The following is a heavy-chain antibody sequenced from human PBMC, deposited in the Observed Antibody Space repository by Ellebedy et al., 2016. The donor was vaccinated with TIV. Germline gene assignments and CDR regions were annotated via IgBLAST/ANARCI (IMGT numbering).Heavy chain of an antibody. V-gene: IGHV3-15*01. J-gene: IGHJ4*02. CDR3: TGEGLQLGRRG. CDR1: GFTFSNAW. Sequence: GESLKISCAASGFTFSNAWMSWVRQAPGKGLEWVGRIKSKTDGGTTDYAAPVKGRFTISRDDSKNTLYLQMNSLKTEDTAVYYCTGEGLQLGRRGWGQGTLVTVSS. CDR2: IKSKTDGGTT. D-gene: IGHD6-6*01.